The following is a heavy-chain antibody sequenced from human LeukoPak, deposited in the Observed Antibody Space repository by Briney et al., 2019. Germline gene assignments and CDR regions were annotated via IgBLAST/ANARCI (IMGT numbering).Heavy chain of an antibody. V-gene: IGHV3-48*03. D-gene: IGHD3-10*01. CDR2: ISSSAGTI. CDR3: ARDGKSGNFDY. CDR1: GFSFISYE. Sequence: GGSLRFSCAASGFSFISYEMNWVRQAPGKGLEWVSYISSSAGTIYYADSVKGRFTISRDNAKNSLYLQMNSLRAEDTAVYYCARDGKSGNFDYWGQGTLVTVSS. J-gene: IGHJ4*02.